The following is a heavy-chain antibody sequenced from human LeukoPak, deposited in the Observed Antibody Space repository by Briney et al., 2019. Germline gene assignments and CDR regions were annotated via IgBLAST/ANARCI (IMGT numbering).Heavy chain of an antibody. CDR1: GGSFSGYY. V-gene: IGHV4-34*01. CDR2: INHSGST. CDR3: ARKGMDV. J-gene: IGHJ6*02. Sequence: SETLSLTCAVYGGSFSGYYWSWIRQPPGKELEWIGEINHSGSTNYNPSLKSRVTISVDTSKNQFSLKLSSVTAADTAVYYCARKGMDVWGQGTTVTVSS.